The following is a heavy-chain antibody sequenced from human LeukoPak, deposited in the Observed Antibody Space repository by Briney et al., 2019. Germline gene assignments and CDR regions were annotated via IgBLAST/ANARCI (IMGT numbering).Heavy chain of an antibody. CDR2: ISVSGNT. V-gene: IGHV3-23*01. J-gene: IGHJ6*03. CDR1: GFTLSSYA. CDR3: AREGFSRGYYQYYYMDV. Sequence: PGGSLRLSCAASGFTLSSYAMSWVRQAPGKGLEWVSAISVSGNTYHADSVKGRFTISRDKSKNTLYLQMNSLRAEDTAVYYCAREGFSRGYYQYYYMDVWGKGTTVTVSS. D-gene: IGHD6-13*01.